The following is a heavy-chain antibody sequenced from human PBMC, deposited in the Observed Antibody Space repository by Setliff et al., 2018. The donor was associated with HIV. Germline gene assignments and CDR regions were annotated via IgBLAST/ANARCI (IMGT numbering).Heavy chain of an antibody. CDR2: IYYSGGT. Sequence: KTSETLSLTCAVSGGSISSGGYSWSWIRQPPGKGLEWIGYIYYSGGTTYNPSLKSRVTISVDTSKNQISLRLNSLTAADTAVYYCARGTTLNVVPDAFDIWGQGTMVTVSS. V-gene: IGHV4-61*08. CDR1: GGSISSGGYS. J-gene: IGHJ3*02. D-gene: IGHD4-17*01. CDR3: ARGTTLNVVPDAFDI.